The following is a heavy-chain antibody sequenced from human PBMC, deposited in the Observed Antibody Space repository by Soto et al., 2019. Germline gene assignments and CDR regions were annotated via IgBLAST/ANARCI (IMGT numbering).Heavy chain of an antibody. D-gene: IGHD3-3*01. CDR1: GFTFDDYA. J-gene: IGHJ6*02. CDR3: AKDRVTTPSYGMDV. V-gene: IGHV3-9*01. CDR2: MSWNSGSI. Sequence: VQLVESGGGLVQPGRSLRLSCAASGFTFDDYAMHWVRQVPGKGLEWVSGMSWNSGSIGYADSVKGRFTISRDNAKNSLYLQMNSLRAEDTALYYCAKDRVTTPSYGMDVWGQGTTVTVSS.